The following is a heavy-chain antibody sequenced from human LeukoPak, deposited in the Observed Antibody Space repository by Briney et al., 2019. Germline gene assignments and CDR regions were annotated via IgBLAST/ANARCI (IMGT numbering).Heavy chain of an antibody. CDR2: IYSSGST. V-gene: IGHV4-39*01. Sequence: SETLSLTCAVSGGSISSSHHYWGWIRQPPGKGLEWIGSIYSSGSTYYNSSLRTRVTISVDKSKNQFPLKLTSVTAADTAVYYCARVIRTTGYYSNPKSGSFDFWGQGTLVTVSS. D-gene: IGHD3-9*01. CDR1: GGSISSSHHY. J-gene: IGHJ4*02. CDR3: ARVIRTTGYYSNPKSGSFDF.